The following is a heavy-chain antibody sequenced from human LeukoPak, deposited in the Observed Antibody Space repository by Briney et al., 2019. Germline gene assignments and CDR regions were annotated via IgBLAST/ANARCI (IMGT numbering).Heavy chain of an antibody. J-gene: IGHJ4*02. CDR2: ISSSGGT. V-gene: IGHV3-23*01. CDR1: GFTFTSHA. D-gene: IGHD3-10*01. Sequence: GGSLRLSCAASGFTFTSHAMNWVRQAPGKGLEWVSSISSSGGTYYTDSVEGRFTISRDNSGNTLYLQMNSLRGDDTAVYYCAKEDYYGSGTYDYWGQGTQVTVSS. CDR3: AKEDYYGSGTYDY.